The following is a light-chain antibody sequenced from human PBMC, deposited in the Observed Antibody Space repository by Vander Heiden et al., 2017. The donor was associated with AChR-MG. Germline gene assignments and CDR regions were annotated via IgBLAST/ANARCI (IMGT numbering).Light chain of an antibody. J-gene: IGLJ1*01. Sequence: SYVLTPPPSVSVSPGQTTGITCSGDALPKQYAYWYQQKPGQAPVLVIDKDSGRPSGIPERFSGSSSGTTATLTISGVQAEDEADYYCQSADSSGSSVFGTGTKVTVL. CDR3: QSADSSGSSV. CDR1: ALPKQY. CDR2: KDS. V-gene: IGLV3-25*03.